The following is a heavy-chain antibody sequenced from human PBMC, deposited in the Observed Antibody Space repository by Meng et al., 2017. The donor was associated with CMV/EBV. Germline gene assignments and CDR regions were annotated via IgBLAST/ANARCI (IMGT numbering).Heavy chain of an antibody. V-gene: IGHV1-46*01. CDR2: INPSGGST. CDR1: GYTFTSYY. J-gene: IGHJ3*02. D-gene: IGHD1-26*01. CDR3: ARMGREVGATNVHDAFDI. Sequence: ASVKVSCKASGYTFTSYYMHWVRQAPGQGLEWMGIINPSGGSTSYAQKFQGRVTMTRDTSTSTVYMELSSLRSEDTAVYYCARMGREVGATNVHDAFDIRGQGTMVTVSS.